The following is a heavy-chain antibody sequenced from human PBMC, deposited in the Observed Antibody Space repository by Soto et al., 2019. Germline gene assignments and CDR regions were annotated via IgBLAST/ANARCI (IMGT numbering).Heavy chain of an antibody. Sequence: SVKVSCKASGGTFSSYAISWVRQAPGQGLEWMGGIIPIFGTANYAQKFQGRVTITADESTSTAYMELSSLRSEDTAVYYCAREVYYYGSGSSPYYYGMDVWGQGTTVTVSS. CDR3: AREVYYYGSGSSPYYYGMDV. V-gene: IGHV1-69*13. J-gene: IGHJ6*02. CDR1: GGTFSSYA. D-gene: IGHD3-10*01. CDR2: IIPIFGTA.